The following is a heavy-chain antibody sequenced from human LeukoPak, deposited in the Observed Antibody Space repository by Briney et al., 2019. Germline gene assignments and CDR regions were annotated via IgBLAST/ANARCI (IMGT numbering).Heavy chain of an antibody. CDR3: AKGHRSSSWYVNWFDP. V-gene: IGHV3-23*01. D-gene: IGHD6-13*01. CDR2: ISGSGGST. Sequence: GGSLRLSCAASGFTFSSYAMSWVRQAPGKGLEWVSAISGSGGSTYYADSVKGRFTISRDNSKNTLYLQMNSLRAEDTAVYYCAKGHRSSSWYVNWFDPWGQGTLVTVSS. J-gene: IGHJ5*02. CDR1: GFTFSSYA.